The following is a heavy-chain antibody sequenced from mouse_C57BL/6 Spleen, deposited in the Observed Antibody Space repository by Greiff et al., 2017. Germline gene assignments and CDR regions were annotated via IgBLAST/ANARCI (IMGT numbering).Heavy chain of an antibody. CDR2: IDPSDSET. J-gene: IGHJ1*03. Sequence: QVQLQQPGAELVRPGSSVKLSCKASGYTFTSYWMHWVKQRPIQGLEWIGNIDPSDSETHYNQKFKDKATLTVDKSSSTAYMQLSSLTSEDSAVYYGAIYGYDSSLYWYFDVWGTGTTVTVSS. V-gene: IGHV1-52*01. CDR1: GYTFTSYW. D-gene: IGHD2-2*01. CDR3: AIYGYDSSLYWYFDV.